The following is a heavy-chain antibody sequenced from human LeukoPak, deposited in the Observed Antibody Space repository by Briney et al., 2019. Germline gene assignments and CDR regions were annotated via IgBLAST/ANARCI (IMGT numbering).Heavy chain of an antibody. CDR1: GYTFTSYA. CDR3: ARVEYYDSSGYPNWFDP. CDR2: INANTGNP. J-gene: IGHJ5*02. Sequence: ASVKVSCKASGYTFTSYAMNWVRQAPGQGLEWMGWINANTGNPTYAQGFTGRFVFSLDTSVSTAYLQISSLKAEDTAVYYCARVEYYDSSGYPNWFDPWGQGTLVTVPS. D-gene: IGHD3-22*01. V-gene: IGHV7-4-1*02.